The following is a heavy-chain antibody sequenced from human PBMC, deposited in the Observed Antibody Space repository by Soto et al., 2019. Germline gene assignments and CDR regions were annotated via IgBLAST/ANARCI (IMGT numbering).Heavy chain of an antibody. CDR3: ASAAGYGDPPEYFQH. Sequence: QVQLVESGGGVVQPGRSLRLSCAASGFTFSSYGMHWVRQAPGKGLEWVAVIWYDGSNKYYADSVKGRFTISRDNSKNTLYLQMNSLRAEDTAVYYCASAAGYGDPPEYFQHWGQGTLVTVSS. CDR2: IWYDGSNK. CDR1: GFTFSSYG. V-gene: IGHV3-33*01. D-gene: IGHD4-17*01. J-gene: IGHJ1*01.